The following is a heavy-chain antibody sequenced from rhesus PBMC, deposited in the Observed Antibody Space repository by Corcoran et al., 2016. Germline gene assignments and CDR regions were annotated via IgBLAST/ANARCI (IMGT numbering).Heavy chain of an antibody. J-gene: IGHJ4*01. CDR3: ARLRSGSSPDY. V-gene: IGHV4-99*01. CDR1: GYSISSGYY. D-gene: IGHD6-25*01. CDR2: ISGSSGST. Sequence: QVQLQESGPGLVKPSETLSLTCAVSGYSISSGYYWGWIRQPPGKGLEYIGYISGSSGSTYYNPSLKSRVTISKATSKNQFSLKLSSVPAADTAVYYCARLRSGSSPDYWGQGVLVTVSS.